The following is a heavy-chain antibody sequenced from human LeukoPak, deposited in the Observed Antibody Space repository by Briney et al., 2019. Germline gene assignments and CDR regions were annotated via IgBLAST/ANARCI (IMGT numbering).Heavy chain of an antibody. CDR2: IKQDGSEK. CDR3: ARDVDDNFDY. CDR1: GFTFSSDR. V-gene: IGHV3-7*01. J-gene: IGHJ4*02. D-gene: IGHD5-12*01. Sequence: GRTLRLSCAVSGFTFSSDRTESVCQAPGEGLEWVANIKQDGSEKYYVDYVKGRFTISRDNAKNSLYLQMNSLRAEDTAVYYCARDVDDNFDYWGQGTLVTVSS.